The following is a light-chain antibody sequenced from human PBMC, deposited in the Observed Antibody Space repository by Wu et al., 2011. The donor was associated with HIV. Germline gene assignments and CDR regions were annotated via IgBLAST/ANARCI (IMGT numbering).Light chain of an antibody. J-gene: IGKJ1*01. CDR3: QQSNNWPPWT. Sequence: EIVMTQSPATLSVSPGERATLSCRASQNIRNNLAWYQQKPGQAPRLLIYGASTRATGIPARFSGSGSGTEFTLTINSMESXDFAVYYCQQSNNWPPWTFGQGYQGG. V-gene: IGKV3-15*01. CDR2: GAS. CDR1: QNIRNN.